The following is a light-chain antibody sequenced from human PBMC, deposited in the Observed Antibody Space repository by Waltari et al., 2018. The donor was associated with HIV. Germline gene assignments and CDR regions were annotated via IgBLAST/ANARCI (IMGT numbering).Light chain of an antibody. J-gene: IGLJ2*01. CDR1: SSNIGNDY. CDR2: DNN. Sequence: QSVLTQPPSVSAAPGQKVAISCFGSSSNIGNDYVSWYQHLPRTAPKVLIYDNNKRPTGIPDRFSGSKYGTSATLVITGLQTGDEADYYCATWDTSLSGVIFGGGTKLTVL. V-gene: IGLV1-51*01. CDR3: ATWDTSLSGVI.